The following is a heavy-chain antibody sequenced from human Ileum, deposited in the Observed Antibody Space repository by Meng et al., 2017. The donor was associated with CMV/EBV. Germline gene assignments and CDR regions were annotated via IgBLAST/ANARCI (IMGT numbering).Heavy chain of an antibody. Sequence: QLRRQAWGPGLLKPSQTLSLTCSVSGDSIRSDNYHWSWIRQPAGKGLEWIGQRHKNGNDNYNASLKSRVTISIDTSKNQFSLTLTSVTAADTAVYYCAIYYGGVGGRGYWAQGTLVTVAS. CDR2: RHKNGND. D-gene: IGHD2-21*01. V-gene: IGHV4-61*02. CDR3: AIYYGGVGGRGY. CDR1: GDSIRSDNYH. J-gene: IGHJ4*02.